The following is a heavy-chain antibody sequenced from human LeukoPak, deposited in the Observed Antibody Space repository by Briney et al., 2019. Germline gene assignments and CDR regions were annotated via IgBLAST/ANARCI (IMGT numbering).Heavy chain of an antibody. CDR1: GFTFSSYE. J-gene: IGHJ4*02. CDR3: AREDIVATAIDY. V-gene: IGHV3-48*03. D-gene: IGHD5-12*01. CDR2: ISSSGSTI. Sequence: PGGSLRLSCAASGFTFSSYEMNWVRQAPGKGLEWVSYISSSGSTIYYADSVKGRFTISRDNAKNSLHLQMNSLRAEDTAVYYCAREDIVATAIDYWGQGTLVTVSS.